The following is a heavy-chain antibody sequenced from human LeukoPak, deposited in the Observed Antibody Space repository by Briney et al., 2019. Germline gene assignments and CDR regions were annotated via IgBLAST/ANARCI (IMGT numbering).Heavy chain of an antibody. CDR1: GFTVSSNY. V-gene: IGHV3-66*01. J-gene: IGHJ4*02. CDR3: ARFTMVRANDY. CDR2: IYSGGST. D-gene: IGHD3-10*01. Sequence: PGGSLRLSCAASGFTVSSNYMSWVRQAPGKGLEWVSVIYSGGSTYYADSVKGRFTISRDNSKNTLYLQMNSLRAEDTAVYYCARFTMVRANDYWGQGTLVTVSS.